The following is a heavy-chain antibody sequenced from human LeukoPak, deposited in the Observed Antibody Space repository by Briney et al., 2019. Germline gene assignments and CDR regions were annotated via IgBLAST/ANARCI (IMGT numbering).Heavy chain of an antibody. D-gene: IGHD4-11*01. CDR1: GGSITNYY. V-gene: IGHV4-59*01. J-gene: IGHJ6*03. CDR3: ARALVTYYYYYYMDV. Sequence: KPSETLSLTCTVSGGSITNYYWTWIRQPPGEGLEWIGYIHYSGSTNYNPSLKSRVTISVDTSKNQFSLKLSSVTAADTAVYYCARALVTYYYYYYMDVWGKGTTVTVSS. CDR2: IHYSGST.